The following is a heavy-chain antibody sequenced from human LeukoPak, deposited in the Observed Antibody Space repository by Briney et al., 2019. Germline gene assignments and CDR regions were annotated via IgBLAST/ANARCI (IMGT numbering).Heavy chain of an antibody. D-gene: IGHD6-13*01. CDR2: ITRNSGSI. Sequence: PGGSLRLSCVASGFTFDDYAMYWVRQGPGKGLEWVAGITRNSGSIGYADSVKGRFTISRDNAKNSLYLQMNSLRTEDTALYYCSKEAASRSWYPCFDPWGQGTLVTVSS. J-gene: IGHJ5*02. CDR3: SKEAASRSWYPCFDP. V-gene: IGHV3-9*01. CDR1: GFTFDDYA.